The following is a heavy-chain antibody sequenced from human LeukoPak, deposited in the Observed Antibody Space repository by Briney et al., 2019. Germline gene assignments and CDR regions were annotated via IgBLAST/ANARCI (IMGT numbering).Heavy chain of an antibody. CDR1: GFPFTSYG. D-gene: IGHD6-6*01. CDR2: ISAYNGNT. V-gene: IGHV1-18*01. J-gene: IGHJ4*02. CDR3: ARDLKARIPYYFDS. Sequence: ASVKVSCKASGFPFTSYGISWVRQAPGQGLEWMGWISAYNGNTNYGQKLQGRVTMTTDTSTSTAYMELRSLRSDETAVYYCARDLKARIPYYFDSWGQGTLVTVSS.